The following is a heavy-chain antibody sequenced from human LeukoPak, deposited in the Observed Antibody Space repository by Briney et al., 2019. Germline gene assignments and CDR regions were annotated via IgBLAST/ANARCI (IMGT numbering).Heavy chain of an antibody. CDR3: AREGLLIQLPSD. D-gene: IGHD5-18*01. Sequence: PGGSLRLSCAASGFTFSDYYMSWVRQAPGKGLEWVSYISSSGSTKYYADSVKGRFTISRDNAKKSLYLQMNSLRAEDTAVYYCAREGLLIQLPSDWGQGTLVTVSS. V-gene: IGHV3-11*04. J-gene: IGHJ4*02. CDR2: ISSSGSTK. CDR1: GFTFSDYY.